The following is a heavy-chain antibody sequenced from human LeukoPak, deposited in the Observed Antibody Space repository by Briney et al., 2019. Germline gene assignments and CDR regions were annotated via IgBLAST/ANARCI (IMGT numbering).Heavy chain of an antibody. CDR1: GFTFGDHA. CDR3: TRAVAHLDY. V-gene: IGHV3-49*04. Sequence: GGSLRLSCAASGFTFGDHAMSWVRQAPGKGLEWVGFIRSKTYGGTTEYAASVKGRFTISRDDSKSIAYLQMNSLKTEDTAVYYCTRAVAHLDYWGQGTLVTVSS. CDR2: IRSKTYGGTT. J-gene: IGHJ4*02. D-gene: IGHD4-23*01.